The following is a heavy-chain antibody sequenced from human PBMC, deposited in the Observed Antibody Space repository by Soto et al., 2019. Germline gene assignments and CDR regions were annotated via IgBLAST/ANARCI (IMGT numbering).Heavy chain of an antibody. CDR2: IIPILGIA. Sequence: QVQLVQSGAEVKKPGSSVKVSCKASGGTFSSYTISWVRQAPGQGLEWMGRIIPILGIANYAQKFQGRVTIPADKSTGTAYMGLSSLRSEDTAVYYCASDSGSSLGAIDYWGQGPLVTVSS. V-gene: IGHV1-69*02. J-gene: IGHJ4*02. CDR3: ASDSGSSLGAIDY. CDR1: GGTFSSYT. D-gene: IGHD1-26*01.